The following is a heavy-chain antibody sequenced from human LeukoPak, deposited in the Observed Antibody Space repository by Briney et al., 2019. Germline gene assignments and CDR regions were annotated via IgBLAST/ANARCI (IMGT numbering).Heavy chain of an antibody. J-gene: IGHJ4*02. D-gene: IGHD6-13*01. Sequence: PGGSLRLSCAASGFTFSSYSMNWVRQAPGKGLEWVSSISSSSSYIYYADSVKGRFTISRDNAKNSLYLQMNSLRAEDTAAYYCARDSGSSSWNYFDYWGQGTLVTVSS. CDR3: ARDSGSSSWNYFDY. V-gene: IGHV3-21*01. CDR1: GFTFSSYS. CDR2: ISSSSSYI.